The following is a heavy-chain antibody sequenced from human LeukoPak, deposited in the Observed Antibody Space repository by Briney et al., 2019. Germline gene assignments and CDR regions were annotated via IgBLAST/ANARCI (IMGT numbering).Heavy chain of an antibody. CDR3: ARYNYGYENEVFDY. CDR2: INHSGST. V-gene: IGHV4-34*01. J-gene: IGHJ4*02. Sequence: SETLSLTCAVYGGSFSGYYWSWIRQPPGKGLEWIGEINHSGSTNYNPSLTSRVTISVDTSKNQFSLKLSSVTAADTAVYYCARYNYGYENEVFDYWGQGTLVTVSS. CDR1: GGSFSGYY. D-gene: IGHD5-12*01.